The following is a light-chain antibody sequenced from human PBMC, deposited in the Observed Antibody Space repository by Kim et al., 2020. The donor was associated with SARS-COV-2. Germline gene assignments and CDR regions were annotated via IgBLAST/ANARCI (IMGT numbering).Light chain of an antibody. CDR1: QSVTSSY. J-gene: IGKJ1*01. Sequence: EIVLTQSPGTLSLSPGERATLSCRASQSVTSSYLAWYQQKPGQAPRLLIHGASSRATGIPDRFSGSGSGTDFTLTISRLEPEDFAVYYCQHYGSSLWTFGQGTKLEI. CDR2: GAS. V-gene: IGKV3-20*01. CDR3: QHYGSSLWT.